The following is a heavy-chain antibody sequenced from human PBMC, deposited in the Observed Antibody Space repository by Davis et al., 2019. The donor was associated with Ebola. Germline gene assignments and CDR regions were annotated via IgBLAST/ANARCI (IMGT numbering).Heavy chain of an antibody. CDR3: AIVATRGRFDS. CDR1: GFTFSSFS. CDR2: ISNDRKTI. V-gene: IGHV3-48*02. D-gene: IGHD6-25*01. Sequence: GESLKISCAASGFTFSSFSMNWVRQVPGKGLEWISYISNDRKTIKYADSVKGRLTISRDDAKNSLFLLMNSLRDDDTAVYYCAIVATRGRFDSWGQGTLVNVSS. J-gene: IGHJ4*02.